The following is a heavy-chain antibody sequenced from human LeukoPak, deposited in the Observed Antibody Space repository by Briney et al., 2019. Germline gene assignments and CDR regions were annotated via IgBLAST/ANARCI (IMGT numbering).Heavy chain of an antibody. D-gene: IGHD4-11*01. Sequence: GGSLRLSCAASGFTFSSYDMHWVRQATGKGLEWVSAIGTAGDTYYPGSAKGRFTISRENAKNSLYLQMNSLRAGDTAVYYCARAKDYSNYYGMDVWGQGTTVTVSS. CDR3: ARAKDYSNYYGMDV. CDR2: IGTAGDT. CDR1: GFTFSSYD. J-gene: IGHJ6*02. V-gene: IGHV3-13*01.